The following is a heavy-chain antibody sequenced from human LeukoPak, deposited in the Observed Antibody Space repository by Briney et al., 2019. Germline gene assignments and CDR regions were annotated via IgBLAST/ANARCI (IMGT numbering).Heavy chain of an antibody. J-gene: IGHJ4*02. D-gene: IGHD3-22*01. Sequence: PGGSLRLSCAASGFTFSNSAMSWVRQAPGKGLEWVASIGGSGYNTYYADSVKGRFTISRDNSKNTLYLQMNSLRAEDTAVYYCAKSDDSSGYYSPRFDYWGQGTLVTVSS. CDR1: GFTFSNSA. V-gene: IGHV3-23*01. CDR2: IGGSGYNT. CDR3: AKSDDSSGYYSPRFDY.